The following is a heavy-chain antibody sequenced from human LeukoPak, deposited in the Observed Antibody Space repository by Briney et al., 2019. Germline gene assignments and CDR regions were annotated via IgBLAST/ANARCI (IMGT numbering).Heavy chain of an antibody. J-gene: IGHJ6*03. CDR1: GYSFTSHG. CDR3: ARLFGELFLPSDYFFYMDV. V-gene: IGHV1-18*01. CDR2: ISPYNGNT. Sequence: GASVKVSCKASGYSFTSHGIIWLRQPPGQGLEWMGWISPYNGNTDYAQRFQGRVTMTADTSTTTAYMELRSLKSDDTAVYYCARLFGELFLPSDYFFYMDVWGKGTTVTVPS. D-gene: IGHD3-10*02.